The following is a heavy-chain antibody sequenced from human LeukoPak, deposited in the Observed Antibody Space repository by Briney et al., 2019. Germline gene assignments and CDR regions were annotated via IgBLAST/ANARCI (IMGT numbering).Heavy chain of an antibody. D-gene: IGHD3-16*01. Sequence: GGSLRLSCAASGFTFSNHWMSWVRQAPGKGLEWVANINQNGHDKYYVDSVKGRFTISRDNAKNSLHLQMESLRAGDTAVYYCARDSAVANYAADYWGQGTLVTVSS. J-gene: IGHJ4*01. V-gene: IGHV3-7*01. CDR1: GFTFSNHW. CDR2: INQNGHDK. CDR3: ARDSAVANYAADY.